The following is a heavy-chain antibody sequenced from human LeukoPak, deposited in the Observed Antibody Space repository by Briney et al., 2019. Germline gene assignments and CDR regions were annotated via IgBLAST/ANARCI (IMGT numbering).Heavy chain of an antibody. V-gene: IGHV1-18*01. D-gene: IGHD5-18*01. J-gene: IGHJ6*03. CDR1: GYTFTSYG. CDR3: ARSGYSYAYYYYYYMDV. CDR2: ISAYNGNT. Sequence: ASVKVSCKASGYTFTSYGISWVRQAPGQGLEWMGWISAYNGNTNYAQKLQGRVTMTIDTSTSTAYMELSSLRSEDTAVYYCARSGYSYAYYYYYYMDVWGKGTTVTISS.